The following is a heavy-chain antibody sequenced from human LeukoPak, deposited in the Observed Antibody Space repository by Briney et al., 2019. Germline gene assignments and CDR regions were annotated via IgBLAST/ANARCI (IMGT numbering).Heavy chain of an antibody. J-gene: IGHJ4*02. CDR1: GDSISSYY. CDR2: IYTSGST. Sequence: PSETLSLTCTVSGDSISSYYWSWIRQPAGKGLEWIGRIYTSGSTNYNPSLKSRVTMSLDTSKNQLSLKLNSVTAADTAVYYCARDSGNYPYYFDYWGQGTLVTVSS. CDR3: ARDSGNYPYYFDY. D-gene: IGHD1-26*01. V-gene: IGHV4-4*07.